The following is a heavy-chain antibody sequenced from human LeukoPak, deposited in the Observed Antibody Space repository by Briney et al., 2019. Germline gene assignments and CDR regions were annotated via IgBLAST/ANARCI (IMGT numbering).Heavy chain of an antibody. Sequence: PGGSLRLSCAASGFTFSGYGMHWVRQAPGKGLDWVALISYDGSNTYYADSVKGRFTISRDNSKNTLYLQMNSLRAEDTAVYYCAKDQTFYYDSSGSNSGGFDYWGQGTLVTVSS. J-gene: IGHJ4*02. V-gene: IGHV3-30*18. D-gene: IGHD3-22*01. CDR2: ISYDGSNT. CDR3: AKDQTFYYDSSGSNSGGFDY. CDR1: GFTFSGYG.